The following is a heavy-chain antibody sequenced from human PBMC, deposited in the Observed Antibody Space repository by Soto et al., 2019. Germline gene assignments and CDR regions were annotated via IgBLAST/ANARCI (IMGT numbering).Heavy chain of an antibody. Sequence: GGSLRLSCAASGFTFSSYAMHWVRQAPGKGLEWVAVISYDGSNKYYADSVKGRFTISRDNSKNTLYLQMNSLRAEDTAVYYCARDSYYGSGSYYQDYYYYYGMDVWGQGTTVTVSS. J-gene: IGHJ6*02. CDR2: ISYDGSNK. V-gene: IGHV3-30-3*01. CDR1: GFTFSSYA. D-gene: IGHD3-10*01. CDR3: ARDSYYGSGSYYQDYYYYYGMDV.